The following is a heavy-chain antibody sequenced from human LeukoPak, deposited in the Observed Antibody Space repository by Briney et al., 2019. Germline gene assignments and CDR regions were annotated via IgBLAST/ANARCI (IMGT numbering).Heavy chain of an antibody. D-gene: IGHD3-22*01. J-gene: IGHJ4*02. CDR1: GFTFSSYE. V-gene: IGHV3-48*03. Sequence: PGGPLRLSCAASGFTFSSYEMNWVRQAPGKGLEWVSYISSSGSTIYYADSVKGRFTISRDNAKNSLYLQMNSLRAEDTAVYYCARDGGDAKYYYDSSGYLSWGQGTLVTVSS. CDR3: ARDGGDAKYYYDSSGYLS. CDR2: ISSSGSTI.